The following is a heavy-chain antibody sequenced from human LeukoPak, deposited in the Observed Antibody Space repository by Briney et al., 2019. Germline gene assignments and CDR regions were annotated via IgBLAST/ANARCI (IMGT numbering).Heavy chain of an antibody. CDR2: IIPIFGTA. J-gene: IGHJ6*02. V-gene: IGHV1-69*01. CDR1: VGTFSSYA. D-gene: IGHD2-2*01. Sequence: AVKVSCKPSVGTFSSYAISWVRQAPGQGLDWMGGIIPIFGTANYAQKFQGRVTITADESTSTAYMELSSLRSEDTAVYYCAKSWSDYIVVVPAAIPSYYYGMDVWGQGTTVTVSS. CDR3: AKSWSDYIVVVPAAIPSYYYGMDV.